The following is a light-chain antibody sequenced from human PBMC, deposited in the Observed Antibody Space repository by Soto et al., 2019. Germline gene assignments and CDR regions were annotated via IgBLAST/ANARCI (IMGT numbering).Light chain of an antibody. CDR1: SGSFASNY. CDR3: QSYDSSNLAV. V-gene: IGLV6-57*04. Sequence: NFMLTQPHSVSESPGKTVTISCPRASGSFASNYVQWYQQRPGSAPTTVIYEDNQRPSGVPDRFSGSIDSSSNSASLTISGLKTEDEADYYCQSYDSSNLAVFGGGTQLTVL. CDR2: EDN. J-gene: IGLJ7*01.